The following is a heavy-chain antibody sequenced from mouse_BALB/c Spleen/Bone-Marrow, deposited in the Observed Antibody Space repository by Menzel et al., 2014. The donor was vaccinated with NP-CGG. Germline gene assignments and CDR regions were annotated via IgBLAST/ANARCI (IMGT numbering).Heavy chain of an antibody. D-gene: IGHD2-10*02. J-gene: IGHJ4*01. Sequence: EVQRVESEGGLVQPGGSLKLSCAASGFTFSSYTMSWVRQTPEKRLEWVAYISNGGGSTYYPDTVKGRFTISRDNAKNTLYLQMSSLKSEDTAMYYCARRVWSRGGDYWGQGTSVTVSS. CDR2: ISNGGGST. CDR3: ARRVWSRGGDY. V-gene: IGHV5-12-2*01. CDR1: GFTFSSYT.